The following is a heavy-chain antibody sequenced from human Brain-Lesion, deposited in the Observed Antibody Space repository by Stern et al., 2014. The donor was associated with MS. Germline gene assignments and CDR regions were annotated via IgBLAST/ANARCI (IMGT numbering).Heavy chain of an antibody. J-gene: IGHJ4*02. CDR1: GFSFRYYS. CDR2: LDTTSTYK. CDR3: ARSFSSGPFDS. Sequence: EVQLLESGGGLVKPGGSLRLSCAASGFSFRYYSMNWVRQAPGKGLEWVSSLDTTSTYKYYADSVKGRFTISRDNAKNSLYLQINSLKVDDTAFYYCARSFSSGPFDSCGQGTLVIVSS. V-gene: IGHV3-21*01. D-gene: IGHD6-19*01.